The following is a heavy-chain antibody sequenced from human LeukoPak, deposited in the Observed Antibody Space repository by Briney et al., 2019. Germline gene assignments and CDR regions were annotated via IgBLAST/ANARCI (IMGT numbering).Heavy chain of an antibody. CDR2: IWYDGSNK. Sequence: QPGGSLRLSCAASGFTFSSYGMHWVRQAPGKGLEWVAVIWYDGSNKYYADSVKGRFTISRDNSKNTLYLQMNSLRAEDTAVYYCARDLIGGSLDCWGQGTLVTVSS. CDR1: GFTFSSYG. CDR3: ARDLIGGSLDC. V-gene: IGHV3-33*01. D-gene: IGHD1-26*01. J-gene: IGHJ4*02.